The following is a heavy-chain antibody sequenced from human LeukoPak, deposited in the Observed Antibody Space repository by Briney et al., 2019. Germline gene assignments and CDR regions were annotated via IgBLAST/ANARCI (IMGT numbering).Heavy chain of an antibody. J-gene: IGHJ4*02. Sequence: RGSLRLSCAASGFTFINAWMAWVRQAPGKGLEWVGRIKAKAHGGTIEYAAPVKGRFTISRDDSKNTLYLQMNSLKTEDTAVYYCTTDGVGVEGATYDNWGQGTLVSVSS. V-gene: IGHV3-15*01. D-gene: IGHD1-26*01. CDR2: IKAKAHGGTI. CDR1: GFTFINAW. CDR3: TTDGVGVEGATYDN.